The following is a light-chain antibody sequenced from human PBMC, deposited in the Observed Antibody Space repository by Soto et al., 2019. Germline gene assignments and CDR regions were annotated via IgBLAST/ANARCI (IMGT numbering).Light chain of an antibody. CDR1: QGIRND. Sequence: AIQMTQTPSALSGSVGDRVTISCRASQGIRNDLGWYQQKPGKAPNLLIYAASTLQSGVPSRFSGSGSGTDFTLTISSLQPEDFATYYCIQDHNYPFTVGQGTKVDIK. J-gene: IGKJ2*01. CDR2: AAS. CDR3: IQDHNYPFT. V-gene: IGKV1-6*01.